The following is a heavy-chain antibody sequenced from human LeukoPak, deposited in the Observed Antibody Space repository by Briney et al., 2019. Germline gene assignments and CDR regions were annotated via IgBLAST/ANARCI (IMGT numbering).Heavy chain of an antibody. CDR1: GGSFSDYY. J-gene: IGHJ6*04. Sequence: SETLSLTCAVYGGSFSDYYWSWIRQPPGKGLEWTGEINHSGSTNYNPSLKSRVTISVDTSKSQFSLKLSSVTAADTAVYYCARGRYPGIAAAGHYGMDVWGKGTTVTVSS. CDR2: INHSGST. V-gene: IGHV4-34*01. CDR3: ARGRYPGIAAAGHYGMDV. D-gene: IGHD6-13*01.